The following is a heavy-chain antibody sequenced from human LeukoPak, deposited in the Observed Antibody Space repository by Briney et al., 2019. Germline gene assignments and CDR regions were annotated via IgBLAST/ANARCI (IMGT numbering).Heavy chain of an antibody. CDR3: ARSGSWYSKNWFDP. CDR1: GGSISSYY. D-gene: IGHD6-13*01. V-gene: IGHV4-4*07. Sequence: SETLSLTCTVSGGSISSYYWSWIRQPAGKGLEWIGRIYTSGSTNYNPSLKSRVTMSVDTSKNQFSLKLSSVTAADTAVYYCARSGSWYSKNWFDPWGQGTLVTVSS. J-gene: IGHJ5*02. CDR2: IYTSGST.